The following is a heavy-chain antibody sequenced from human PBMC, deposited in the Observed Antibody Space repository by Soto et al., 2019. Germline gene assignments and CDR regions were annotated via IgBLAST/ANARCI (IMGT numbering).Heavy chain of an antibody. Sequence: ESLCLSCDVSAASITTSYWSWIRQPLGKALEWIGYISYRGSTNYNPSLKSLLTISIDTSKSQISLKLTSMTTADTAVYYCASSGIVGREVNTWFDPWGQGTLVTVSS. CDR3: ASSGIVGREVNTWFDP. J-gene: IGHJ5*02. CDR1: AASITTSY. CDR2: ISYRGST. V-gene: IGHV4-59*01. D-gene: IGHD3-22*01.